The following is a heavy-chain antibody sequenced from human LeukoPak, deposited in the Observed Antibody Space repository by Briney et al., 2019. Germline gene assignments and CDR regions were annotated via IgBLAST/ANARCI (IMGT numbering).Heavy chain of an antibody. CDR2: ISSSSSYI. CDR1: GFTFSSYS. CDR3: AKGSCSSTSCYYYYMDV. Sequence: GGSLRLSCAASGFTFSSYSMNWVRQAPGKGLEWVSSISSSSSYIYYADSVKGRFTISRDNAKNSLYLQMNSLRAEDTAVYYCAKGSCSSTSCYYYYMDVWGKGTTVTVSS. V-gene: IGHV3-21*01. D-gene: IGHD2-2*01. J-gene: IGHJ6*03.